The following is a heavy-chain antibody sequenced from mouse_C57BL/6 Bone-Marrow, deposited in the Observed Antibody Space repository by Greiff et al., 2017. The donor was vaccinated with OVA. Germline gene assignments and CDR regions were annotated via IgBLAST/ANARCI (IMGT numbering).Heavy chain of an antibody. Sequence: VQIQQPGAELVKPGASVKLSCKASGYTFTSYWMHWVKQRPGQGLEWIGMIHPNSGSTNYNEKFKSKATLTVDKSSSTAYMQLSSLTSEDSAVYYCARWGTVVAFDYWGQGTTLTVSS. V-gene: IGHV1-64*01. CDR1: GYTFTSYW. D-gene: IGHD1-1*01. CDR2: IHPNSGST. CDR3: ARWGTVVAFDY. J-gene: IGHJ2*01.